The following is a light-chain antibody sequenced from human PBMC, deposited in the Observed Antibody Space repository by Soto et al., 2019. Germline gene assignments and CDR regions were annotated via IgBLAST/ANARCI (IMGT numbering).Light chain of an antibody. CDR3: QQSYNAPKT. J-gene: IGKJ4*01. CDR1: QSINSN. V-gene: IGKV1-39*01. CDR2: GAS. Sequence: DIQMTQSPSSLSASVGDRVTITCRARQSINSNLNWYQQKPGKAPNLLIYGASNLQSGVPSRFSGSGSGTDFTLTISTLQPEDFATYYCQQSYNAPKTFGGGTKVEIK.